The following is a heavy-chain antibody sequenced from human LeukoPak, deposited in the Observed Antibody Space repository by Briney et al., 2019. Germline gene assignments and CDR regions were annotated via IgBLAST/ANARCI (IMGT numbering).Heavy chain of an antibody. Sequence: GGSLRLSCAASGFTFSSYAMSWVRQAPGKGLEWVSAISGSGGSTYYADSVKGRFTIPRDNSKNTLYLQMNSLRAEDTAVYYCAKGGSSRYGDSGAEYFQHWGQGTLVTVSS. D-gene: IGHD4-17*01. J-gene: IGHJ1*01. CDR3: AKGGSSRYGDSGAEYFQH. V-gene: IGHV3-23*01. CDR1: GFTFSSYA. CDR2: ISGSGGST.